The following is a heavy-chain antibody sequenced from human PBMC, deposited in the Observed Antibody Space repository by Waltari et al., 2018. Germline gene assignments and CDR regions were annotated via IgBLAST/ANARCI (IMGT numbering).Heavy chain of an antibody. CDR2: ISWNSDNI. Sequence: EVQLVESGGGLVQPGRSLRLSCAVSGFNFDDYAMHWVRQAPGKGLEWVSGISWNSDNIGYGDSVKGRFTISRDNAKNSLYLQMNSLRPEDTALYYCAKGHSGSYGLKDWGQGTLVTVSS. J-gene: IGHJ4*02. CDR3: AKGHSGSYGLKD. D-gene: IGHD1-26*01. V-gene: IGHV3-9*01. CDR1: GFNFDDYA.